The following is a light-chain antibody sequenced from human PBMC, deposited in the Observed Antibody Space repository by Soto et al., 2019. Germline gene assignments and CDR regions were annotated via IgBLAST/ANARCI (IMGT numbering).Light chain of an antibody. CDR3: QHFGDSVWT. CDR2: AVS. CDR1: QSVSSY. V-gene: IGKV3-20*01. Sequence: EIVMTQSPATLSVSPGERATLSCRASQSVSSYLAWYRQRPGQAPMLLIYAVSSRAIDTPDRFSGSGSGTDFTLTISRLEPEDFAVYYCQHFGDSVWTFGQGTKVDI. J-gene: IGKJ1*01.